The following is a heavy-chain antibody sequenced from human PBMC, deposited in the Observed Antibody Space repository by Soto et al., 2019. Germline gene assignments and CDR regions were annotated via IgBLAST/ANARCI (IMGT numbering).Heavy chain of an antibody. Sequence: SETLSLTCAVYGGSFSGYYWSWIRQPPGKGLEWIGEINHSGSTNYNPSLKSRVTISVDTSKNQFSLKLSSVTAADTAVYYCARGEMGTDPFPDYWGQGTLVTVSS. CDR2: INHSGST. CDR1: GGSFSGYY. J-gene: IGHJ4*02. CDR3: ARGEMGTDPFPDY. V-gene: IGHV4-34*01. D-gene: IGHD1-1*01.